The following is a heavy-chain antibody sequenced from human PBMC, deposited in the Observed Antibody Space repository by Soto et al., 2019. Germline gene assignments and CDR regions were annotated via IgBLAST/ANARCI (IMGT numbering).Heavy chain of an antibody. CDR3: ARGENYHQSFSA. CDR2: IFSSGRT. J-gene: IGHJ5*02. CDR1: GGSISGYY. V-gene: IGHV4-59*01. Sequence: SETLSLTCALSGGSISGYYWHWIRQTPGKGLEWVGYIFSSGRTSYSPSLKGRVTMSVDTSKNQFSLNLTSVTAADTAVYYCARGENYHQSFSAWGQGTLVTVSS. D-gene: IGHD1-7*01.